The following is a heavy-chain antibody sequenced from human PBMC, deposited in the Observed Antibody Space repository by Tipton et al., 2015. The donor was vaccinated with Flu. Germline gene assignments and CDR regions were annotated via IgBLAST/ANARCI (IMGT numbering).Heavy chain of an antibody. J-gene: IGHJ6*03. CDR2: ISWNSGSI. CDR3: AKGQKRDCSGGSCYQAYYYYYMDV. Sequence: SLRLSCAASGFTFDDYAMHWVRQAPGKGLEWVSGISWNSGSIGYADSVKGRFTISRDNAKNSLYLQMNSLRAEDTALYYCAKGQKRDCSGGSCYQAYYYYYMDVWGKGTTVTVSS. D-gene: IGHD2-15*01. CDR1: GFTFDDYA. V-gene: IGHV3-9*01.